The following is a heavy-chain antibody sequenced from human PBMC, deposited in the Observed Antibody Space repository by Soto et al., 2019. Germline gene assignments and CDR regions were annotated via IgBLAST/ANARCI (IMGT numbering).Heavy chain of an antibody. CDR2: IIPIFGTA. CDR1: GGTFSSYA. V-gene: IGHV1-69*12. Sequence: QVQLVQSGAEVKKPGSSVKVSCKASGGTFSSYAISWVRQAPGQGLEWMGGIIPIFGTANYAQKFQGRVTITADESTSTAYMELSSLRSDDTAVYYCATVTQVEGENYYYYGMDVWGQGTTVTVSS. CDR3: ATVTQVEGENYYYYGMDV. D-gene: IGHD3-16*01. J-gene: IGHJ6*02.